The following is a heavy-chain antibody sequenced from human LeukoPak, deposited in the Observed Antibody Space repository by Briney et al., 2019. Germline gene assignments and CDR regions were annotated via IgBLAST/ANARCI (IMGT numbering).Heavy chain of an antibody. CDR3: ARRTDRSFWYLDY. CDR1: GYSFTSYW. Sequence: EESLKISCKGSGYSFTSYWIGWVRQMPGKGLEWIGIIYPGDSETRYSPSFQGQVTISADKSISTAYLQWTSLKASDTAMYYCARRTDRSFWYLDYWGQGTLVTVSS. J-gene: IGHJ4*02. V-gene: IGHV5-51*01. CDR2: IYPGDSET.